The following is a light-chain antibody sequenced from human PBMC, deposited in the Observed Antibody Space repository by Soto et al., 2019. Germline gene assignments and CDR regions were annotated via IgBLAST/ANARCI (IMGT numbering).Light chain of an antibody. CDR2: GAS. V-gene: IGKV3-15*01. CDR3: QQYNNWXPET. CDR1: QSVSSN. Sequence: EILMTHSPATLSVSPGERVTLSFRANQSVSSNLAGYQQKPGQAPRLIIYGASTRATCIPARFSGSGSVTEFTLTISSLQSEDFAVYYCQQYNNWXPETCGQGTKV. J-gene: IGKJ1*01.